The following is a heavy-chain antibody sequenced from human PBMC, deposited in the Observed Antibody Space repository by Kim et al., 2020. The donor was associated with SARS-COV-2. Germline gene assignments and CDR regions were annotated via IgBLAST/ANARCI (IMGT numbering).Heavy chain of an antibody. CDR3: AKDKGLWAWDSSSWGIFDY. CDR2: ISWNSGSI. D-gene: IGHD6-13*01. J-gene: IGHJ4*02. CDR1: GFTFDDYA. Sequence: GGSLRLSCAASGFTFDDYAMHWVRQAPGKGLEWVSGISWNSGSIGYADSVKGRFTISRDNAKNSLYLQMNSLRAEDTALYYCAKDKGLWAWDSSSWGIFDYWGQGTLVTVSS. V-gene: IGHV3-9*01.